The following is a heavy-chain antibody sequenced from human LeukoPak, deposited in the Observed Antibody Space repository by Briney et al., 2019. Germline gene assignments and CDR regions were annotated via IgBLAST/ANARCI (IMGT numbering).Heavy chain of an antibody. CDR2: IKQDGSEK. V-gene: IGHV3-7*01. D-gene: IGHD2-2*01. CDR3: AREGVLAAADY. Sequence: GGSLRLSCAASGFTFSSYWMSWVRQAPGKGLEGVANIKQDGSEKYYVDSVKGRLTISRDNTKNSLYLQMNSLRAEDTAVYFCAREGVLAAADYWGQGTLVTVSS. CDR1: GFTFSSYW. J-gene: IGHJ4*02.